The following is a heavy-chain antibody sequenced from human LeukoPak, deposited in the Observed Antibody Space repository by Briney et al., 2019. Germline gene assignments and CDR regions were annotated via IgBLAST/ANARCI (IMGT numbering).Heavy chain of an antibody. D-gene: IGHD5-12*01. CDR3: AGRSDRGYDFDY. V-gene: IGHV4-59*01. CDR2: IYYSGST. Sequence: SETLSLTCTVSGGSISSYYWSWIRQPPGKGLEYIGFIYYSGSTKYNPSLKSRVTISVDTSKNQFSLKLSPVTAADTAVYYCAGRSDRGYDFDYWGQGTLVTVSS. J-gene: IGHJ4*02. CDR1: GGSISSYY.